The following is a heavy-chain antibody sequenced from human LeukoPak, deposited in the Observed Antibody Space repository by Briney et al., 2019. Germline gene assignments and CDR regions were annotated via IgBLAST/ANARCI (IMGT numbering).Heavy chain of an antibody. Sequence: APVKVSCKASGYTFTGNYIHWVRQAPGQGLEWMGWINPNSGGIKYAQKFQGRVTMTRDTSISTAYMELFRLRSDDTAVYYCGRDRAVAGTAVDAFDMWGQGTMVIVSS. J-gene: IGHJ3*02. V-gene: IGHV1-2*02. CDR1: GYTFTGNY. CDR2: INPNSGGI. D-gene: IGHD6-19*01. CDR3: GRDRAVAGTAVDAFDM.